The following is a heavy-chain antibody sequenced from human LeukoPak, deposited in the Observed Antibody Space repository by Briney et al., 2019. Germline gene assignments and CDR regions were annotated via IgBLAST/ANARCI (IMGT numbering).Heavy chain of an antibody. CDR2: IRYDGSNK. D-gene: IGHD2-2*01. J-gene: IGHJ6*03. CDR3: AKEGFVVVPAAAYYYYYYMDV. Sequence: GGSLRLSCAASGFTFSIYDMNWVRQAPGKGLEWVAFIRYDGSNKYYADSVKGRFTISRDNSKNTLYLQMNSLRAEDTAVYYCAKEGFVVVPAAAYYYYYYMDVWGKGTTVTISS. CDR1: GFTFSIYD. V-gene: IGHV3-30*02.